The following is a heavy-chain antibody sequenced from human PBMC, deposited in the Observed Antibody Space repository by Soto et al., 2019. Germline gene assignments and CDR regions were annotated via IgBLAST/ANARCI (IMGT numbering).Heavy chain of an antibody. D-gene: IGHD6-19*01. V-gene: IGHV4-39*01. CDR3: ARHWVAGGNYFDY. CDR2: IYYSGST. Sequence: SETLSLTCTVSGGSISTSSYFWGWIRQPPGKGLEWIGSIYYSGSTYYNPSLKSRVTISVDTSKSQFSLRLSSVTAADTAVYYCARHWVAGGNYFDYWGQGTLVTVSS. CDR1: GGSISTSSYF. J-gene: IGHJ4*02.